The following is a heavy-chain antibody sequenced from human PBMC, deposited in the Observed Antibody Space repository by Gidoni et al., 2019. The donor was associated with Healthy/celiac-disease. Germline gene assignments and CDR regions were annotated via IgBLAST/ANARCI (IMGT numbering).Heavy chain of an antibody. D-gene: IGHD6-13*01. CDR3: ARVGYSSSWYSYYYYGMDV. J-gene: IGHJ6*02. Sequence: QVQLVESGGGVVQPGRSLSLSCAASGFTFSSHGMHWVRQAPGKGLEWVAVIWYDGSNKYYADSVKGRFTISRDNSKNTLYLQMNSLRAEDTAVYYCARVGYSSSWYSYYYYGMDVWGQGTTVTVSS. CDR1: GFTFSSHG. CDR2: IWYDGSNK. V-gene: IGHV3-33*08.